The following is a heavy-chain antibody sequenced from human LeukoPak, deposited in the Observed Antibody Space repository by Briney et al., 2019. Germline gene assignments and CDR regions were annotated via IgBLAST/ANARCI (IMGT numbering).Heavy chain of an antibody. CDR1: GFTVSSTY. CDR2: IYSAGST. V-gene: IGHV3-53*01. J-gene: IGHJ4*02. CDR3: AKGHCTNGICWLD. D-gene: IGHD2-8*01. Sequence: GGSLRLYCAASGFTVSSTYMSWVRQAPGKGLEWVSIIYSAGSTYYADPVKGRFTISRDNSKNTLYLQMNSLRAEDTAVYYCAKGHCTNGICWLDWGQGTLVTVSS.